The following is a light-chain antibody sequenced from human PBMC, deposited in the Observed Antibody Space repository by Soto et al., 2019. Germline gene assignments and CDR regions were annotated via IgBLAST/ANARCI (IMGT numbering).Light chain of an antibody. Sequence: EIGIAPSPATLSVSPGERATLSFRASQSVSSNLAWYQQKPGQPPRLLIFGASSGATGIPDRFRGSGSGTDFTLTISRLEPEDFAVYYCQQYGSSLGVTFGGGTKVDIK. V-gene: IGKV3-20*01. J-gene: IGKJ4*01. CDR3: QQYGSSLGVT. CDR1: QSVSSN. CDR2: GAS.